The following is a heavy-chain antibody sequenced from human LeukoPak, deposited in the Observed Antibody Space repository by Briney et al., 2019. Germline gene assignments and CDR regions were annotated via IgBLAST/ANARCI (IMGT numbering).Heavy chain of an antibody. V-gene: IGHV3-21*01. CDR2: ITSSSTYK. D-gene: IGHD2-15*01. J-gene: IGHJ6*03. CDR1: GFTFSSYT. CDR3: ARDRGYCSGGRWYSEGLGHMDV. Sequence: KPGGSLRLSCAASGFTFSSYTMSWVRQSPGKGLEWVSSITSSSTYKSYADSLRGRFTISRDNAKNSLYLQMNSLRAEDTAVYYCARDRGYCSGGRWYSEGLGHMDVWGKGTTVTVSS.